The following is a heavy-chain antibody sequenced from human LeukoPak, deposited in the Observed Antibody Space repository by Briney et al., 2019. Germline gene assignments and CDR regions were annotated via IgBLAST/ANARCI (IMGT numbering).Heavy chain of an antibody. CDR2: INHNSGGT. CDR1: GYTFAGYY. J-gene: IGHJ6*02. CDR3: ASYPGTVAPGGMDV. V-gene: IGHV1-2*02. Sequence: ASVKVSCMASGYTFAGYYMHWVRQAPGQGLEWMGWINHNSGGTNSAQTLQGRVSMTRDTSISTAHMELSRLTSDDTAVYYCASYPGTVAPGGMDVWGQGTTVTVSS. D-gene: IGHD2-2*01.